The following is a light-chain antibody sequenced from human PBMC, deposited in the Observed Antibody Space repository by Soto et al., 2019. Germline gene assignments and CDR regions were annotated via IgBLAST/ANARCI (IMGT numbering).Light chain of an antibody. V-gene: IGKV1-5*01. CDR3: QQYNSYMYT. CDR2: DAS. Sequence: DIQMTQSPSTLSASVGDRVTITCRASQSISSWLAWYQQKPGKAPKLLIYDASSLESGVPSRFSGSGSGTEFTLTLSSLQPDDVATYYCQQYNSYMYTFGQGTKLEIK. CDR1: QSISSW. J-gene: IGKJ2*01.